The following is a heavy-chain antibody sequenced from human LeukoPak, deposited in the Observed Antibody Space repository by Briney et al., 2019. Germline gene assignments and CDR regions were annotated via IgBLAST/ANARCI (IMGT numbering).Heavy chain of an antibody. CDR1: GFTFSSYG. V-gene: IGHV3-33*01. D-gene: IGHD3-9*01. CDR3: ARTMRPILTGYYSLDY. J-gene: IGHJ4*02. Sequence: PGRSLRLSCAASGFTFSSYGMHWVRQAPGKGLEWVAVIWYDGSNKYYADSVKGRFTISRDTSKNTLYLQMNSLRAEDTAVYYCARTMRPILTGYYSLDYWGQGTLVTVSS. CDR2: IWYDGSNK.